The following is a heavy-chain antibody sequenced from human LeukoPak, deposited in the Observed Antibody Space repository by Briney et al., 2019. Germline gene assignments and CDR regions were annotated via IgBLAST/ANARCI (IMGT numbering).Heavy chain of an antibody. J-gene: IGHJ4*02. CDR2: IQYDGSTK. V-gene: IGHV3-30*02. D-gene: IGHD3-22*01. Sequence: PGGSLRLSCAASGFTFSDYGMHWVRQAPGKGLDWVAFIQYDGSTKSYADSVKGRFTISRDNSKNTLYLQMNTLRAEDTALYYCAADSSRDYFDYWGQGTLVTVSS. CDR3: AADSSRDYFDY. CDR1: GFTFSDYG.